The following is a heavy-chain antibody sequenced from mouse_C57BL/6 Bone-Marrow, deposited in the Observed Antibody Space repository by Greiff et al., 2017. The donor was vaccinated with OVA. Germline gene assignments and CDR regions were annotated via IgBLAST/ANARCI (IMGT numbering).Heavy chain of an antibody. CDR2: IYPGDGDT. D-gene: IGHD1-1*01. Sequence: VQLQQSGPELVKPGASVKISCKASGYAFSSSWMNWVKQRPGKGLGWIGRIYPGDGDTNYNGKFKGKATLTADKSSSTAYMQLSSLTSEDSAVYFCAREEAYYYGSSYYFDYWGQGTTLTVSS. V-gene: IGHV1-82*01. J-gene: IGHJ2*01. CDR3: AREEAYYYGSSYYFDY. CDR1: GYAFSSSW.